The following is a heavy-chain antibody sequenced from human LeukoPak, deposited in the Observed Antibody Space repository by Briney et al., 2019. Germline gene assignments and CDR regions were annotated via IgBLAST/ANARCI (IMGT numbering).Heavy chain of an antibody. CDR3: ARAINSSSRQVFYFDY. CDR1: GYTFTSYG. CDR2: TSAYNGNT. V-gene: IGHV1-18*01. D-gene: IGHD6-6*01. Sequence: ASVKVSCKASGYTFTSYGISWVRQAPGQGLEWMGWTSAYNGNTNYAQKLQGRVTMTTDTSTSTAYMELRSLRSDDTAVYYCARAINSSSRQVFYFDYWGQGTLVTVSS. J-gene: IGHJ4*02.